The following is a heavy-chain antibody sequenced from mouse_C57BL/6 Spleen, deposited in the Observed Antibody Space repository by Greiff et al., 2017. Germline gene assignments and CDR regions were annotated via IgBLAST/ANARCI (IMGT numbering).Heavy chain of an antibody. CDR3: TTSYYCNWAD. CDR1: GFNIKDDY. V-gene: IGHV14-4*01. Sequence: VQLQQSGAELVRPGASVKLSCTASGFNIKDDYMHWVKQRPEQGLEWIGWIDPENGDTEYASKFQGKATITADTSSNPAYLQLSSLTSEDTAVYYCTTSYYCNWADWGQGTLVTVSA. D-gene: IGHD2-10*01. CDR2: IDPENGDT. J-gene: IGHJ3*01.